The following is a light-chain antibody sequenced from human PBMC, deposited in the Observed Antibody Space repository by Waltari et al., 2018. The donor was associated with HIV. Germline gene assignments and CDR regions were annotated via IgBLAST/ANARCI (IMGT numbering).Light chain of an antibody. CDR3: QSYDSTLNAAVV. CDR2: GNK. CDR1: RSNIGADYA. J-gene: IGLJ2*01. V-gene: IGLV1-40*01. Sequence: QSVLTQPPSVSGAPGPRVPISCTGSRSNIGADYAVHWYQQIPGTAPKLLISGNKDRPSGVPDRFSASKSGTSASLAITGLQPEDEADYFCQSYDSTLNAAVVFGGGTKLTVL.